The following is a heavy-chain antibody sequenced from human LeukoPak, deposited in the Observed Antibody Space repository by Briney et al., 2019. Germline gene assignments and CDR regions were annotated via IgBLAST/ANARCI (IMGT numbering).Heavy chain of an antibody. J-gene: IGHJ4*02. Sequence: SGPTLVKPTQTLTLTCTFSGFSLSTSGVGVGWIRQPPGKSLEWLALIYWNDDKRYSPSLRSRLTITKDTSKNQVVLTMTNMDPVDTATYYCAHRPNYDFWSGYPIAYWGQGTLVTVSS. CDR3: AHRPNYDFWSGYPIAY. CDR2: IYWNDDK. CDR1: GFSLSTSGVG. V-gene: IGHV2-5*01. D-gene: IGHD3-3*01.